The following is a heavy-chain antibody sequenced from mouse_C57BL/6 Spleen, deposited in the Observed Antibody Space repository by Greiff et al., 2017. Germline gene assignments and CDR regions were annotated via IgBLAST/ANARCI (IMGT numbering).Heavy chain of an antibody. J-gene: IGHJ3*01. Sequence: VQLQQSGPELVKPGASVKISCKASGYAFSSSWMNWVKQRPGKGLEWIGRIYPGDGDTNYNGKFKGKATLTADKSSSTAYMQLSSLTSEDSAVYFCARETAQATPAYWGQGTLVTVSA. CDR1: GYAFSSSW. V-gene: IGHV1-82*01. D-gene: IGHD3-2*02. CDR3: ARETAQATPAY. CDR2: IYPGDGDT.